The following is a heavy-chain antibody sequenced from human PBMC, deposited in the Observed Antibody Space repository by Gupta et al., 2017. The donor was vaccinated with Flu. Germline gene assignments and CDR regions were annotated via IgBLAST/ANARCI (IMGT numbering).Heavy chain of an antibody. CDR1: GFTFDGYG. J-gene: IGHJ5*02. V-gene: IGHV3-20*04. Sequence: EVQLVESGGGVVRPGGSLRLSCAASGFTFDGYGLDWVRQRPGKGLECVATINTNGDGTTYADSVKGRFTISRDNAKNSLYLQMNSLRAEDTAFYYCARVKVGATLDHWGQGTLVTVSS. D-gene: IGHD1-26*01. CDR2: INTNGDGT. CDR3: ARVKVGATLDH.